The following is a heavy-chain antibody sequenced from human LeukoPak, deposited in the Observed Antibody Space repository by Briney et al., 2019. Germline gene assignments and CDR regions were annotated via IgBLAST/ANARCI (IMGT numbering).Heavy chain of an antibody. CDR3: AKDLGRYRNNYFDY. CDR2: LSYDGTNK. J-gene: IGHJ4*02. V-gene: IGHV3-30*18. Sequence: PGGSLRLSCAASGFIFSNYGMHWVRQAPGKGLEWVAALSYDGTNKYYADSVKGRFTISRDNSKNTLYLQMNSLRAEDTAVYYCAKDLGRYRNNYFDYWGQGTLVTVSS. D-gene: IGHD1-26*01. CDR1: GFIFSNYG.